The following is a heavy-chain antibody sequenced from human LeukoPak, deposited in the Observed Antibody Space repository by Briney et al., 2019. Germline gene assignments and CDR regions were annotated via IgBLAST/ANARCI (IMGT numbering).Heavy chain of an antibody. J-gene: IGHJ4*02. CDR2: IWYDGSNK. V-gene: IGHV3-33*01. D-gene: IGHD3-22*01. Sequence: GGSLRLSCAASGFTFSTSGMHWVRQAPGKGLEWVAVIWYDGSNKHYAESVKGRFSISRDNSKSTLYLQMNSLRAEDTAVYYCARARGVSTGYRPIDYWGRGTLVTVSS. CDR3: ARARGVSTGYRPIDY. CDR1: GFTFSTSG.